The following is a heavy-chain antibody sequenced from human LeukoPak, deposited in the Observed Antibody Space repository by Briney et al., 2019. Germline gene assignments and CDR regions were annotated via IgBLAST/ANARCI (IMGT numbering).Heavy chain of an antibody. CDR3: ARDPLVVPAAMHSNADY. J-gene: IGHJ4*02. Sequence: GGSLRLSCAASGFTFSSYSMNWVRQAPGKGLEWVSSISSSSNYIYYADSVKGRFTISRDNAKNSLYLQMNSLRAEDTAVCYCARDPLVVPAAMHSNADYWGQGTLVTVSS. CDR2: ISSSSNYI. CDR1: GFTFSSYS. D-gene: IGHD2-2*01. V-gene: IGHV3-21*01.